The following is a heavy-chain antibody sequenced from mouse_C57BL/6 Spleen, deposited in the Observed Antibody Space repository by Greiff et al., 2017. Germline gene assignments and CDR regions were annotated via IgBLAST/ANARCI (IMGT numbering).Heavy chain of an antibody. CDR3: ARSLHYYGEPYWYFDV. CDR2: IYPRDGST. Sequence: QVQLQQSGPELVKPGASVKLSCKASGYTFTSYDINWVKQRPGQGLEWIGWIYPRDGSTKYNEKFKGKATLTVDTSSSTAYMELHSLTSEDSAVYFCARSLHYYGEPYWYFDVWGTGTTVTVSS. V-gene: IGHV1-85*01. J-gene: IGHJ1*03. D-gene: IGHD2-13*01. CDR1: GYTFTSYD.